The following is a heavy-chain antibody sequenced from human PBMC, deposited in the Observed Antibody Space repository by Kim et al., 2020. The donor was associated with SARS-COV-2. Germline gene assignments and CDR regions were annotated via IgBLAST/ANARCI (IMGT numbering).Heavy chain of an antibody. CDR3: ARVSGAYSGSYLAAFDI. V-gene: IGHV4-39*07. Sequence: ETLSLTCTVSGGSISSSSYYWGWIRQPPGKGLEWIGSIYYSGSTYYNPSLKSRVTISVDTSKNQFSLKLSSVTAADTAVYYCARVSGAYSGSYLAAFDIWGQGTMVTVSS. D-gene: IGHD1-26*01. J-gene: IGHJ3*02. CDR1: GGSISSSSYY. CDR2: IYYSGST.